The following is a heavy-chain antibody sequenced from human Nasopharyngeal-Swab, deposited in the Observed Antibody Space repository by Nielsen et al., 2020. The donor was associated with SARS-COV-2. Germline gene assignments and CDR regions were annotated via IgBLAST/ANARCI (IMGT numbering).Heavy chain of an antibody. Sequence: GSLTLSCAASGFTFSSYWMHWVRQAPGKGLVWVSRISPDGSTTGYADSVNGRFTISRDNAKSTLYLQINSLRADDTAVYYCTRDFDAATGYWGQGTLVTVSS. CDR3: TRDFDAATGY. J-gene: IGHJ4*02. CDR2: ISPDGSTT. D-gene: IGHD5-18*01. CDR1: GFTFSSYW. V-gene: IGHV3-74*01.